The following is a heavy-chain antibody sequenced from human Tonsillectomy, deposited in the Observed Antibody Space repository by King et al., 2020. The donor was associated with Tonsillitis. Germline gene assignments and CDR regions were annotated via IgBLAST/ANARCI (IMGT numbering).Heavy chain of an antibody. CDR2: INPNSGGT. CDR1: GYTFTGYY. V-gene: IGHV1-2*02. D-gene: IGHD3-22*01. CDR3: ARIYYDSSPDAFDM. J-gene: IGHJ3*02. Sequence: VQLVESGAEVKKPGASVKVSCKASGYTFTGYYMHWLRQAPGQGLEWMGWINPNSGGTNYAQKFQGRVTMTRDTSISTAYMALSRLRSDDTAVYYCARIYYDSSPDAFDMWGQGTMVTVSS.